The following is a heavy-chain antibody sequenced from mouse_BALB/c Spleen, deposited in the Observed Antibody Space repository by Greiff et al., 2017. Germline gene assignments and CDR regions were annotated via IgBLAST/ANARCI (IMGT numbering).Heavy chain of an antibody. Sequence: EVMLVESGGGLVKPGGSLKLSCAASGFTFSSYAMSWVRQTPEKRLEWVASISSGGSTYYPDSVKGRFTISRDNARNILYLQMSSLRSEDTAMYYCARGERRGNYYFDYWGQGTTLTVSS. J-gene: IGHJ2*01. CDR2: ISSGGST. CDR3: ARGERRGNYYFDY. CDR1: GFTFSSYA. D-gene: IGHD2-1*01. V-gene: IGHV5-6-5*01.